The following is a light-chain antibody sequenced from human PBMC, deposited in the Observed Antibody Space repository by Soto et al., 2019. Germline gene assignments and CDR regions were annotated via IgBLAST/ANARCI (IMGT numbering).Light chain of an antibody. CDR3: SSHAGIINVV. J-gene: IGLJ2*01. CDR2: EVT. V-gene: IGLV2-8*01. CDR1: SSDVGGYDS. Sequence: QSALTQPPSASGSPGQSVTISCTGTSSDVGGYDSVSWYQQHPGKAPKLMFYEVTKRPSGVPDRFSGSRSGNTASLTVSGLLPEDEADYYCSSHAGIINVVFGGGTKLTVL.